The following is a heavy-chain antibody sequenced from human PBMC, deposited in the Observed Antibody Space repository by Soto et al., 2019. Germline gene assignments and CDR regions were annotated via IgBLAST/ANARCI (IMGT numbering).Heavy chain of an antibody. J-gene: IGHJ4*02. V-gene: IGHV3-7*01. CDR1: GFTFSSYQ. Sequence: GGSLRLSCAASGFTFSSYQMNWVRQAPGKGLEWVANIKQDGSEKYYVDSVKGRFTISRDNAKNSLYLQMNSLRAEDTAVYYCARVAPYYFGSGSYYFDYWGQGTLVTVSS. CDR3: ARVAPYYFGSGSYYFDY. D-gene: IGHD3-10*01. CDR2: IKQDGSEK.